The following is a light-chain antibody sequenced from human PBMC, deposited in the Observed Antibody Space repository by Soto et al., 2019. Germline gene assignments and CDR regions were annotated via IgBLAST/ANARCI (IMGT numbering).Light chain of an antibody. CDR3: SSCTGSSTLV. V-gene: IGLV2-14*01. CDR2: EVS. CDR1: SSDVGGYNY. Sequence: QSVLTQPASVSGSPGQSITISCTGTSSDVGGYNYVSWYQQNPGKAPKLMIYEVSNRPSGVSNRFSGSKSGNTASLTISGLQAEDEADYYCSSCTGSSTLVFGGGTKLTVL. J-gene: IGLJ2*01.